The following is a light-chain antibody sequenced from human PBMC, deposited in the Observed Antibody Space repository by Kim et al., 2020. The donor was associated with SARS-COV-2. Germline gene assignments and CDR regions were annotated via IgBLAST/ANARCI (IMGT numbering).Light chain of an antibody. Sequence: VSPRQTPRLHSSGDKLWQQFACWYQQKPGQSPVLVIYQDSKRPSGIPERFSGSNSGNTATLPISGTQAMDEADYYCQAWDSSTAVFGGGTKLTVL. J-gene: IGLJ2*01. CDR2: QDS. CDR3: QAWDSSTAV. V-gene: IGLV3-1*01. CDR1: KLWQQF.